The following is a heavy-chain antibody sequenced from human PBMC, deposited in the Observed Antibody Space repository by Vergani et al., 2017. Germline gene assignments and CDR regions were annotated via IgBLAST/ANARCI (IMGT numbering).Heavy chain of an antibody. Sequence: QVQLQQWGAGLLKPSETLSLTCVVNGGSFTSYHWTWIRQSPGEGLEWVGDIDHTGRPDYNPSLKSRLTMSVDKSRNQFSLTLNSVTATDTAIYFCARVNTETNGHLDYYYYMDVWGQGTAVTVS. V-gene: IGHV4-34*01. D-gene: IGHD4-11*01. CDR2: IDHTGRP. CDR1: GGSFTSYH. CDR3: ARVNTETNGHLDYYYYMDV. J-gene: IGHJ6*03.